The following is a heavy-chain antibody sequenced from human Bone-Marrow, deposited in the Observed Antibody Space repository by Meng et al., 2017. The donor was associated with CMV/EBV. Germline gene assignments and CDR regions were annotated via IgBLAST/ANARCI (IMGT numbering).Heavy chain of an antibody. CDR3: ASPPSNHAFDI. V-gene: IGHV1-69*05. CDR1: GGTFSSYA. D-gene: IGHD1-14*01. Sequence: SVKVSCKASGGTFSSYAISWVRQAPGQGLEWMGGIIPIFGTANYAQKFQGKVTITTDESTSTAYMELSSLRSEDTAVYYCASPPSNHAFDIWGQGTMVTVSS. CDR2: IIPIFGTA. J-gene: IGHJ3*02.